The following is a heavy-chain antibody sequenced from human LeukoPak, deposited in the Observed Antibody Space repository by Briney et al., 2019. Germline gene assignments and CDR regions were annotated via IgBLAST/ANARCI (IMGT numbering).Heavy chain of an antibody. CDR3: ARAGPGGWFGAFDI. V-gene: IGHV3-74*01. CDR1: GFTFSSYW. CDR2: IKTDGSST. D-gene: IGHD6-19*01. Sequence: GSLRLSCAASGFTFSSYWIHWVRQAPGKGLVWVSRIKTDGSSTGYADSVKGRFTISRDSGKNTLYLQMNSLTDEDTAVYYCARAGPGGWFGAFDIWGQGTMVTVSS. J-gene: IGHJ3*02.